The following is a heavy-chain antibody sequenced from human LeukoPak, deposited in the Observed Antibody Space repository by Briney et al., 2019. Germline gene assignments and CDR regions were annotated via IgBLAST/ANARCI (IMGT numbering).Heavy chain of an antibody. J-gene: IGHJ4*02. V-gene: IGHV3-48*01. Sequence: GGSLRLSCAASGFTFSNYNMNWVPQAPGQGLEWVSYISSGGGTTYYADSVKGRFTISRDNAKNSLFLQMNSLRAEDTAVYYCASSGNYYMAYWGQGIVVTVYS. CDR1: GFTFSNYN. D-gene: IGHD1-26*01. CDR2: ISSGGGTT. CDR3: ASSGNYYMAY.